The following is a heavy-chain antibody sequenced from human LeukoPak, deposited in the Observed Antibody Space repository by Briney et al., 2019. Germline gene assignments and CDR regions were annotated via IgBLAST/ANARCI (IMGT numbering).Heavy chain of an antibody. CDR3: AGRTDYYDSSGYHY. CDR1: GGSISSYY. CDR2: IYYSGST. J-gene: IGHJ4*02. V-gene: IGHV4-59*01. D-gene: IGHD3-22*01. Sequence: SETLSLTCTVFGGSISSYYWSWIRQPPGKGLEWIGCIYYSGSTNYNPSLKSRVTISVDTSKNQFSLKLSSVTAADTAVYYCAGRTDYYDSSGYHYWGQGTLVTVSS.